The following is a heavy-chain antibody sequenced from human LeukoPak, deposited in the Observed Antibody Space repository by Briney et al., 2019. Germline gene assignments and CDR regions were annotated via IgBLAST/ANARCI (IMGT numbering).Heavy chain of an antibody. D-gene: IGHD2-15*01. CDR2: MNPNSGNT. V-gene: IGHV1-8*02. CDR3: ARGKLLLRSPMYY. J-gene: IGHJ4*02. CDR1: GYTFTSYG. Sequence: ASVKVSCTASGYTFTSYGISWVRQAPGQGLEWMGWMNPNSGNTGYAQKFQGRVTMTRNTSISTAYMELSSLRSEDTAVYYCARGKLLLRSPMYYWGQGTLVTVSS.